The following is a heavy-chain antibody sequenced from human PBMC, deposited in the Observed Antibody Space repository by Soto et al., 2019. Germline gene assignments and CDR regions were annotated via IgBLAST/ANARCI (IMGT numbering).Heavy chain of an antibody. CDR3: ASRGALYYFDYGAFDI. V-gene: IGHV4-39*01. J-gene: IGHJ3*02. D-gene: IGHD3-22*01. CDR2: IYYSGST. Sequence: EKGLEWIGSIYYSGSTYYNPSLKSRVTISVDTSKNQFSLKLSSVTAADTAVYYCASRGALYYFDYGAFDIWVQGTMV.